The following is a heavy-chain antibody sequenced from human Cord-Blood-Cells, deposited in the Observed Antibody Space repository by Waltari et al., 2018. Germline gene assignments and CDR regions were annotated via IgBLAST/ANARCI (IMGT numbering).Heavy chain of an antibody. V-gene: IGHV3-23*01. CDR3: ANSGQVTPPLDY. Sequence: EVQLLESGGGLVQPGGSLRLSCAASGFTFSSYAMSWVRQAPWKGLEWVSAISGSGGSTYYADSVKGRFTISRDNSKNTLYLQMNSLRAEDTAVYYCANSGQVTPPLDYWGQGTLVTVSS. J-gene: IGHJ4*02. CDR2: ISGSGGST. CDR1: GFTFSSYA. D-gene: IGHD4-4*01.